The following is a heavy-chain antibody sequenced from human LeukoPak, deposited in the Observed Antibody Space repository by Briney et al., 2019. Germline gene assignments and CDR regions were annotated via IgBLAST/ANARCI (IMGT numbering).Heavy chain of an antibody. D-gene: IGHD5-24*01. Sequence: GGSLRLSCAASGFTFSSYSMNWVRQAPGKGLEWVSSISSSSSYIYYADSVKGRFTISRDNAKNSLYLQMNSLRAEDTAVYYCARGGDGYFHGKYFYYYYGMDVWGQGTTVTVSS. CDR3: ARGGDGYFHGKYFYYYYGMDV. CDR2: ISSSSSYI. J-gene: IGHJ6*02. CDR1: GFTFSSYS. V-gene: IGHV3-21*01.